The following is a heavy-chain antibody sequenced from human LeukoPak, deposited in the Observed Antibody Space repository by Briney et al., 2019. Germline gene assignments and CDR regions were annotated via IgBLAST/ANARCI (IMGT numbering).Heavy chain of an antibody. V-gene: IGHV3-53*01. J-gene: IGHJ4*02. D-gene: IGHD2-21*02. CDR2: IYSGGST. CDR3: ATMRACGGDCYFYYFDF. CDR1: GFTVSSNY. Sequence: PGGSLRLSCAASGFTVSSNYMSWVRQAPGKGLEWVSLIYSGGSTYYADSVKGRFTISRDNSKNTLYLQMNSLRAEDTALYYCATMRACGGDCYFYYFDFWGQGTLVTVSS.